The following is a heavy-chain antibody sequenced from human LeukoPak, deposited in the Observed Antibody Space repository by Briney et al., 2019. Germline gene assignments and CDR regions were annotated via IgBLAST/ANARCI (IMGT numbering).Heavy chain of an antibody. D-gene: IGHD5-12*01. CDR1: GFSFSNYS. Sequence: PPGGSLRLSCAASGFSFSNYSMHWVRQAPGKGLEWVAVIWYDGVNKYYADSVKGRFTISRDMPKNTLYLQMNSLRAEDTAVYYCAREGIVATLDYWGQGTLVTVSS. CDR2: IWYDGVNK. V-gene: IGHV3-33*01. CDR3: AREGIVATLDY. J-gene: IGHJ4*02.